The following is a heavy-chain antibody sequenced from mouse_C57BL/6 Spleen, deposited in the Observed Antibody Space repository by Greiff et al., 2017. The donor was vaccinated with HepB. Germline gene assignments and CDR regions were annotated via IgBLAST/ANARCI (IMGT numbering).Heavy chain of an antibody. Sequence: SDAELVKPGASVKISCKVSGYTFTDHTIHWMKQRPEQGLEWIGYIYPRAGSTKYNEKFKGTAPLTADKSSSTAYMQLNSLTSADSAVYFCARSLLGRGYAMDYWGQGTSVTVSS. V-gene: IGHV1-78*01. CDR2: IYPRAGST. D-gene: IGHD4-1*01. CDR1: GYTFTDHT. CDR3: ARSLLGRGYAMDY. J-gene: IGHJ4*01.